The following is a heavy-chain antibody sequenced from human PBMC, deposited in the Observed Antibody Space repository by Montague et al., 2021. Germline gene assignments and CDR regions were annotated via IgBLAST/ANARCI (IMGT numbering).Heavy chain of an antibody. V-gene: IGHV6-1*01. CDR2: TYYRSKWYN. Sequence: CVISGGGVSSNDATWNWIRQSPSRGLEWLGRTYYRSKWYNEYAISVKSRITVNPDTSKNQFSLRLTSVTAADTAVYYCARRGRPMGLYHFDYWGQGTLVTVSS. J-gene: IGHJ4*02. CDR3: ARRGRPMGLYHFDY. D-gene: IGHD2-8*01. CDR1: GGGVSSNDAT.